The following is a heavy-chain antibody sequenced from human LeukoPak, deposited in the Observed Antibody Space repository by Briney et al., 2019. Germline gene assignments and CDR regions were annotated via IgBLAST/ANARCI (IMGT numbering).Heavy chain of an antibody. CDR2: ISAYNGNT. CDR1: GYTFTGYG. J-gene: IGHJ6*02. CDR3: ARRFYYAMDV. D-gene: IGHD3-16*01. V-gene: IGHV1-18*01. Sequence: ASVKVSCKASGYTFTGYGISWVRQAPGQGLEWMGWISAYNGNTNYAQKLQGRVTMTRDTSVSTAYMELSRPRSDDAAVYYCARRFYYAMDVWGQGTTVTVSS.